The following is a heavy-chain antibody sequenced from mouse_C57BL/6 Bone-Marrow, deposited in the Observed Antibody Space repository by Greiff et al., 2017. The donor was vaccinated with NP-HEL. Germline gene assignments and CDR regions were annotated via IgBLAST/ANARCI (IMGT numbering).Heavy chain of an antibody. CDR2: IDPETGGT. CDR1: GYTFTDYE. CDR3: TREANWDYYAMDY. J-gene: IGHJ4*01. V-gene: IGHV1-15*01. Sequence: QVQLQQSGAELVRPGASVTLSCKASGYTFTDYEMHWVKQTPVHGLEWIGAIDPETGGTAYNQKFKGKAILTADKSSSTAYMELRSLTSEDSAVYYCTREANWDYYAMDYWGQGTSVTVSS. D-gene: IGHD4-1*01.